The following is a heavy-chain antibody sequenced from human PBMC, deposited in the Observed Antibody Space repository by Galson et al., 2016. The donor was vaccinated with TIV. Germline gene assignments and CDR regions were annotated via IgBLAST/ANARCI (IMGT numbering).Heavy chain of an antibody. J-gene: IGHJ4*02. CDR1: GGIFIGYG. CDR3: ARSGTYYYDSSGDN. D-gene: IGHD3-22*01. Sequence: SGGIFIGYGISWVRQAPGQGLEWMGRIIPLFGIVSYAQRFQGRVAIIANKSTGTTYMELSSLRSEDTAVYHCARSGTYYYDSSGDNWGQGTLVTVSS. V-gene: IGHV1-69*04. CDR2: IIPLFGIV.